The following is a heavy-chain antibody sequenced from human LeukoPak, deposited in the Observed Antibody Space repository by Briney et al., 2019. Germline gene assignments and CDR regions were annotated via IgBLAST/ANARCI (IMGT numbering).Heavy chain of an antibody. CDR1: GFTFSKYV. J-gene: IGHJ2*01. D-gene: IGHD3/OR15-3a*01. V-gene: IGHV3-30*03. Sequence: GGSLRLSCAASGFTFSKYVMHWVRQAPGKGLEWVAVTSYDGGNKSYGDSVKGRFTISRDNSKNTLYLQMTSLRAEDTAVYYCARRGPPYWYFDLWGRGTLLAVSS. CDR3: ARRGPPYWYFDL. CDR2: TSYDGGNK.